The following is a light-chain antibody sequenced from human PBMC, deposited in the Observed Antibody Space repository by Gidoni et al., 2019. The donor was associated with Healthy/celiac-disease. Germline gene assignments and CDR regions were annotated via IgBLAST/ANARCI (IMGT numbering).Light chain of an antibody. Sequence: SSDLTQDPAVSVALGQTVRLTCQGDSLKSYYASWYQQRPGQAPVLVIYGKNNRPSGIPDRFSGSSSGNTASLTITGAQAEDEADYYCNSRDSSGNHLDWVFGGGTKLTVL. V-gene: IGLV3-19*01. CDR1: SLKSYY. J-gene: IGLJ3*02. CDR3: NSRDSSGNHLDWV. CDR2: GKN.